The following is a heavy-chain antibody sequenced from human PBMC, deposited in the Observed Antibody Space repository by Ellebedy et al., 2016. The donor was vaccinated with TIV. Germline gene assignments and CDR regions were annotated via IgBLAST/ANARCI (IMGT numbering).Heavy chain of an antibody. Sequence: PGGSLRLSCTASGFTFSSFGMHWVRQAPAKGLEWVAVVSSAGGTQFYAASVKGRLTVSRDNAKHTLDLQLNNLKEDDTAVYYWVRELVWMPVVGGWAFDIWGQGTMVTVSS. J-gene: IGHJ3*02. D-gene: IGHD3-22*01. V-gene: IGHV3-30*03. CDR3: VRELVWMPVVGGWAFDI. CDR2: VSSAGGTQ. CDR1: GFTFSSFG.